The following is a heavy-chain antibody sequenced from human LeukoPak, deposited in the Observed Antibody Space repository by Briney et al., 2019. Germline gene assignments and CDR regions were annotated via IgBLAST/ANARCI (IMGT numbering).Heavy chain of an antibody. V-gene: IGHV3-23*01. CDR3: AKSPVATIRFFDP. CDR1: GFTFSSYA. D-gene: IGHD5-12*01. Sequence: GGSLRLPCAASGFTFSSYAMSWVRQAPGKGLEWVSAISASGGSTYYADSVKGRFTISRDNSQNTLYLQMNSLRAEDTAVYYCAKSPVATIRFFDPWGQGTLVTVSS. CDR2: ISASGGST. J-gene: IGHJ5*02.